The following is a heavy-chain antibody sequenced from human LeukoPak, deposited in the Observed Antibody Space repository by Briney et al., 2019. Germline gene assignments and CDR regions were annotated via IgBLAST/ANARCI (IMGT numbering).Heavy chain of an antibody. D-gene: IGHD6-19*01. Sequence: TSETLSLTCTVSGGSISSYYWAWIRQPPGKGLEWIASGDYSGGTYYNPSLESRVAISADMSKNQISLKLTSVTGADTAVYYCAGERGEEYSSGWYKTNYFYNWGQGIRVTVSS. CDR1: GGSISSYY. J-gene: IGHJ4*02. CDR2: GDYSGGT. V-gene: IGHV4-39*07. CDR3: AGERGEEYSSGWYKTNYFYN.